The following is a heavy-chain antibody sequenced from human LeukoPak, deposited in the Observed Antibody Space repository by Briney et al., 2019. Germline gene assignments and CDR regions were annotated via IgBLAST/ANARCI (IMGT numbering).Heavy chain of an antibody. V-gene: IGHV1-69*01. CDR2: IIPGFGTA. D-gene: IGHD3-10*01. J-gene: IGHJ3*02. CDR3: AREPEPAITMVRGEVFDI. Sequence: SVNVSCKASVGTFSSYVISWVRQAPGQGLEWMGGIIPGFGTANYAQKFQGTVTITADVSATTVYMALNSLRSEDTAVYYCAREPEPAITMVRGEVFDIWGQGTMVIVSS. CDR1: VGTFSSYV.